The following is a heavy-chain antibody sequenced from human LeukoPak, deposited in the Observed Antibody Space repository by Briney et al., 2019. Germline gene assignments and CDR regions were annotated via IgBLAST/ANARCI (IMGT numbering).Heavy chain of an antibody. V-gene: IGHV3-43*02. Sequence: GGSLRLSCAASGFTFDDYAMHWVRQAPGKGLEWVSLISGDGGSTYYADSVKGRFTISRDNSKNSLYLQMNSLRTEDTALYYCAKDSHLYYYDSSGYYPDYWGQGTLVTVSS. CDR3: AKDSHLYYYDSSGYYPDY. D-gene: IGHD3-22*01. J-gene: IGHJ4*02. CDR2: ISGDGGST. CDR1: GFTFDDYA.